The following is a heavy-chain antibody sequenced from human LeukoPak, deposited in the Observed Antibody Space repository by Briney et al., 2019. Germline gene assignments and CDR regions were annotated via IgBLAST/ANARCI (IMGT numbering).Heavy chain of an antibody. CDR3: TRGSSGRRDN. CDR1: GYTFTSCD. D-gene: IGHD6-19*01. Sequence: GPVKVSCKAPGYTFTSCDINWVRQATGQGLEWMGWMNPNSGNTGYGQSFQGRITMTRDISIGTAYMELSNLTSEDTAIYYCTRGSSGRRDNWGQGTLVTVSA. CDR2: MNPNSGNT. V-gene: IGHV1-8*01. J-gene: IGHJ4*02.